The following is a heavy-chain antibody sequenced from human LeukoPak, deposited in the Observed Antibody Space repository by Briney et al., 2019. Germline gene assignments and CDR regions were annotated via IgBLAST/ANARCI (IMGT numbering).Heavy chain of an antibody. Sequence: GGSLRLSCAASGFTFSRYGMHWVRQAPGKGLEWVAVISYDGSNKYYADSVKGRFTISRDNSKNTLYLQMNSLRAEDTAVYYCAKSGGGYSSGWFYWGQGTLVTVSS. CDR1: GFTFSRYG. V-gene: IGHV3-30*18. J-gene: IGHJ4*02. CDR3: AKSGGGYSSGWFY. CDR2: ISYDGSNK. D-gene: IGHD6-19*01.